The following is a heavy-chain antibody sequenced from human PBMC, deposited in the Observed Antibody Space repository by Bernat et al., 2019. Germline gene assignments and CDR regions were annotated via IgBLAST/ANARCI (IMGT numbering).Heavy chain of an antibody. V-gene: IGHV3-21*01. CDR3: PLGYYYGSGNFYDAFDI. J-gene: IGHJ3*02. D-gene: IGHD3-10*01. CDR1: GFTFSSYG. Sequence: VQLVESGGGVVQPGRSLRLSCAASGFTFSSYGMHWVRQAPGKGLEWVSSISSSSSYIYYADSVKGRFTISRDNAKNSLYLQMNSLRAEDTAVYYCPLGYYYGSGNFYDAFDIWGQGTMVTVSS. CDR2: ISSSSSYI.